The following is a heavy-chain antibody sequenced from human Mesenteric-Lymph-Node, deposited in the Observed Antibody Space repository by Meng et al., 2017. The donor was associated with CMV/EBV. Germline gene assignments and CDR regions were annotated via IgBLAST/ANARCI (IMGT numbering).Heavy chain of an antibody. D-gene: IGHD4-23*01. J-gene: IGHJ6*02. Sequence: SETLSLTCTVSGGSISGFYWSWIRQPPGKGLEWIGYIYDSESTDYNPSLKSRVTISVDTSKNQFSLKLSPVTAADTAVYYCARDRVVTPGSCYYNMDIWGQGTTVTVSS. CDR3: ARDRVVTPGSCYYNMDI. CDR2: IYDSEST. CDR1: GGSISGFY. V-gene: IGHV4-59*01.